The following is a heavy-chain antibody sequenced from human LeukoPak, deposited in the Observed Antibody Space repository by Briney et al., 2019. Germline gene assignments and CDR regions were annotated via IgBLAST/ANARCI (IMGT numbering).Heavy chain of an antibody. J-gene: IGHJ4*02. CDR2: INHSGST. CDR1: GGSISNYY. CDR3: ARGRDYDYVWGSYRYFDY. Sequence: SETLSLTCTVSGGSISNYYWSWIRQPPGKGLEWIGEINHSGSTNYNPSLKSRVTISVDTSKNQFSLKLSSVTAADTAVYYCARGRDYDYVWGSYRYFDYWGQGTLVTVSS. V-gene: IGHV4-34*01. D-gene: IGHD3-16*02.